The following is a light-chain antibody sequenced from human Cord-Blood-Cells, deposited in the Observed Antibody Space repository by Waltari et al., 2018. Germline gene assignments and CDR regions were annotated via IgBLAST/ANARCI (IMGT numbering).Light chain of an antibody. CDR2: EVS. V-gene: IGLV2-18*02. J-gene: IGLJ2*01. Sequence: QSALTQPPTVSGSPGQSVPLSCTGTSSDVGSYNRLSWYQQPPGTAPKLMIYEVSNRPSGVPGRFSGSKAGNTASLTISWLQAEDEADYYCSSYTSSSTVVVGGGTKLTVL. CDR3: SSYTSSSTVV. CDR1: SSDVGSYNR.